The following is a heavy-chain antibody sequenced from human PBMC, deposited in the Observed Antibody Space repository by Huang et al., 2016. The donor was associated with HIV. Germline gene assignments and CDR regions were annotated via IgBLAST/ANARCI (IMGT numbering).Heavy chain of an antibody. CDR3: ARERMMSWLDDHDAFDI. CDR1: GGSFSGYY. D-gene: IGHD1-1*01. CDR2: INHSGST. J-gene: IGHJ3*02. V-gene: IGHV4-34*01. Sequence: QVQLQQWGAGLLKPSATLSLTCAVYGGSFSGYYWSWIRHAPGKGLEWIGEINHSGSTNSNPSLKSRLTISVDTSKNQFSLKLSSVTAADTAVYYWARERMMSWLDDHDAFDIWGQGTMVTVSS.